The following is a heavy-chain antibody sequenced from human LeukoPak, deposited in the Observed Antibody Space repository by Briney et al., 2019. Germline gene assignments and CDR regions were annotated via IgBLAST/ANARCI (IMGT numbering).Heavy chain of an antibody. CDR1: GFRIISVW. CDR2: IKSKADGGTT. Sequence: KSGGSLRLSCAASGFRIISVWMNWVRQAPGKGLEWVGRIKSKADGGTTDYAAPVKGRFTISRDDSKNMLYLQMYSLKTEDTAVYYCTTDRGDYGIPHWGQGTLVTVSS. CDR3: TTDRGDYGIPH. D-gene: IGHD4-17*01. J-gene: IGHJ4*02. V-gene: IGHV3-15*07.